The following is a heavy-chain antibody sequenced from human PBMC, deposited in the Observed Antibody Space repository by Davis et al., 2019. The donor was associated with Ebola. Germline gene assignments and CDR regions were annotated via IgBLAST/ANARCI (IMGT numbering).Heavy chain of an antibody. CDR1: GGSISSSSYF. V-gene: IGHV4-39*01. CDR2: IYYSGST. D-gene: IGHD3-10*01. CDR3: ARKGYYYGSGSYRY. Sequence: MPSETLSLTCTVSGGSISSSSYFWGWIRQPPGKGLEWIGSIYYSGSTYYNPSLKSRVTISVDTSKNQFSLKLSSVTAADTAVYYCARKGYYYGSGSYRYWGQGTLVTVSS. J-gene: IGHJ4*02.